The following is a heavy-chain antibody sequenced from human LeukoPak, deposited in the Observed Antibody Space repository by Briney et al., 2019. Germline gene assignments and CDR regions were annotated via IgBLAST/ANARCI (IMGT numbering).Heavy chain of an antibody. V-gene: IGHV5-51*01. CDR3: ARGMVYRSSAYSD. CDR2: IYPGDADT. Sequence: GESLKISCKGSGYSFTSYCIGWVRQMPGKSREWMVIIYPGDADTRYSPSFQSEGTISSDKSISTAFLQWSSLKGSDTAMYYCARGMVYRSSAYSDWGQGTLFTVSS. J-gene: IGHJ4*02. D-gene: IGHD6-6*01. CDR1: GYSFTSYC.